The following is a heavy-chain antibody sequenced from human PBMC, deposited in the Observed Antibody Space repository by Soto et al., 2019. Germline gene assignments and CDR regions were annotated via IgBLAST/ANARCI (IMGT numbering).Heavy chain of an antibody. J-gene: IGHJ4*02. CDR1: GYSFTSTY. V-gene: IGHV1-46*01. Sequence: QVQLVQSGAEVKKPGASVRISCRASGYSFTSTYVHWVRQAPGQGPEWMGIINPAGGTTYYAQKCQGRLTMTSDTSTDTVFMHLNDLPSEDTAVYFCALKVVTYYDNCGQGTLLTVSS. D-gene: IGHD2-21*02. CDR2: INPAGGTT. CDR3: ALKVVTYYDN.